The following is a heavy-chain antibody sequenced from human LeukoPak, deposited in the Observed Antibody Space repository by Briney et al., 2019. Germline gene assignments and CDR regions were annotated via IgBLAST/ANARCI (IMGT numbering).Heavy chain of an antibody. CDR1: GGSTNFYY. Sequence: PSETLSLTCTVSGGSTNFYYWSWIRQPAGKGLEWIGRIYTSGSTNYNPSLKSRVTMSVDTSKNQFSLKLSSVTAADTAVYYCARAPYCSSTSCYTKNCFDYWGQGTLVTVSS. D-gene: IGHD2-2*02. V-gene: IGHV4-4*07. J-gene: IGHJ4*02. CDR3: ARAPYCSSTSCYTKNCFDY. CDR2: IYTSGST.